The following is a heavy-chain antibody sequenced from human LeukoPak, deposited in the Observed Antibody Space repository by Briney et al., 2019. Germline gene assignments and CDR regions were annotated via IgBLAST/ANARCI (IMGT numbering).Heavy chain of an antibody. J-gene: IGHJ6*02. V-gene: IGHV4-31*03. CDR1: GGSISSGDYY. D-gene: IGHD1-1*01. CDR2: IYYSGST. CDR3: ARDRTHNFYHYGMDV. Sequence: SETLSLTCTVSGGSISSGDYYWSWIRQPPGKGLEWIGYIYYSGSTYYNPSLQSRVTVSVDTSNNQFSLRLNSVTAADTAVYYCARDRTHNFYHYGMDVWGQGTTVTVSS.